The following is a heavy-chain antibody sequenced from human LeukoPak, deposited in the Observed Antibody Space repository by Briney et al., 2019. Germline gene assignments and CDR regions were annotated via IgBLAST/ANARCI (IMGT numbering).Heavy chain of an antibody. CDR3: ATYCSSTSCHPGDWFDP. D-gene: IGHD2-2*01. Sequence: GASVKVSCKASGYSFNSYGISRVRQAPGQGPEWIGWISAYNGNTNYAQKLQDRVTMTTDTSTSTAYLELRSLRSDDTAVYYCATYCSSTSCHPGDWFDPWGQGTLVTVSS. V-gene: IGHV1-18*01. CDR2: ISAYNGNT. J-gene: IGHJ5*02. CDR1: GYSFNSYG.